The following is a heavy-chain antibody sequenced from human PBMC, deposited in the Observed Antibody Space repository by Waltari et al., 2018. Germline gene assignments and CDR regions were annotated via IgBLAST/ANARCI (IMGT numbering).Heavy chain of an antibody. V-gene: IGHV3-23*01. CDR2: ISGSGGST. D-gene: IGHD3-9*01. CDR1: GFTFSSYA. J-gene: IGHJ4*02. Sequence: EVQLLESGGGLVQPGGSLRLSCAASGFTFSSYAMSWVRQAPGKGLEWVSAISGSGGSTYYADSVKGRFTISRDNSKNTLYLQMNSLRAEDTAVYYCARAHGSYYDILTGYPTHFDYWGQGTLVTVSS. CDR3: ARAHGSYYDILTGYPTHFDY.